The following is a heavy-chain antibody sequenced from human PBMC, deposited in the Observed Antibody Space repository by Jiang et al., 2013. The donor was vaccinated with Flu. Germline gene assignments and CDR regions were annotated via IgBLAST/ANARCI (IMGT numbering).Heavy chain of an antibody. Sequence: GYTFTSYAMNWVRQAPGQGLEWMGWINTNTGNPTYAQGFTGRFVFSLDTSVSTAYLQISSLKAEDTAVYYCARDPHLWFRAEYYFDYWGQGTLVTVSS. CDR1: GYTFTSYA. CDR2: INTNTGNP. V-gene: IGHV7-4-1*02. J-gene: IGHJ4*02. D-gene: IGHD3-10*01. CDR3: ARDPHLWFRAEYYFDY.